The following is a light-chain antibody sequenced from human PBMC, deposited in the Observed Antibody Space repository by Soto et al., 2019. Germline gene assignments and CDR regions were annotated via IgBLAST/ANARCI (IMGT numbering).Light chain of an antibody. CDR1: QSVSSSS. V-gene: IGKV3-20*01. CDR2: GAS. J-gene: IGKJ1*01. CDR3: QQYGSSPWT. Sequence: EIVLTQSPGTLSLSPGERATLSCRASQSVSSSSLAWYQQKPAQAPRLLIYGASSRATGIPDRFSGSGSGTDFTLTISRLEPEDFAVYYCQQYGSSPWTFSQGTKVEIK.